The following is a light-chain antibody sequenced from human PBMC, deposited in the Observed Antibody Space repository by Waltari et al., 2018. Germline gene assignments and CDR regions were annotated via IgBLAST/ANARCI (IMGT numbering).Light chain of an antibody. CDR1: SLRSYY. Sequence: SSELTQDPAVSVALGQTVRITCQGASLRSYYASWYQQKPGQAPVLVIYGKNNRPSGIPDRFSGSSSGNTASLTITGAQAEDEADYYCNSWDSSGNHYVFGTGTKVTVL. V-gene: IGLV3-19*01. J-gene: IGLJ1*01. CDR2: GKN. CDR3: NSWDSSGNHYV.